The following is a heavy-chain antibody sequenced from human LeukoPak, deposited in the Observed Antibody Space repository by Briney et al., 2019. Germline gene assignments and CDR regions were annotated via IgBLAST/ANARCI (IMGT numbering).Heavy chain of an antibody. J-gene: IGHJ4*02. V-gene: IGHV4-61*02. CDR1: GGSISSGRYY. CDR2: VSTSGST. CDR3: ARLGGSYFDY. Sequence: SQTLSLTCTVSGGSISSGRYYWSWIRQTAGKGLEWIGRVSTSGSTNYNPSLKSRVTMSVDTSKNQFSLKLSSVTAADTAVYYCARLGGSYFDYWGQGTLVTVSS. D-gene: IGHD1-26*01.